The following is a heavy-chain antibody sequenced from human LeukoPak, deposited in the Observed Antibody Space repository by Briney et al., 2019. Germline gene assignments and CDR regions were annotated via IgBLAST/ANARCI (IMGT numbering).Heavy chain of an antibody. V-gene: IGHV3-20*04. Sequence: PGGSLRLSCAASGFTFDDYGMSWVRQAPGKGLEWVSNINLHGGSTGYADSVKGRFTISRDNAKKSLYLQMNSLRAEDTALYYCAGDWVGISRNAFDIWGQGTMVTVSS. D-gene: IGHD2-21*01. CDR2: INLHGGST. CDR3: AGDWVGISRNAFDI. J-gene: IGHJ3*02. CDR1: GFTFDDYG.